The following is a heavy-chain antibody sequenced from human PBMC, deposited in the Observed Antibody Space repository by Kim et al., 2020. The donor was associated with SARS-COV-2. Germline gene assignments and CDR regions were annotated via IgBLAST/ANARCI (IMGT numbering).Heavy chain of an antibody. CDR3: ARGLRYSGYEPFFFFDY. J-gene: IGHJ4*01. V-gene: IGHV4-34*01. CDR1: GGSFSGYY. Sequence: SETLSLTCAVYGGSFSGYYWSWIRQPPGKGLEWIGEINHSGSTNYNPSLKSRVTISVDTSKNQFSLKLSSVTAADTAVYYCARGLRYSGYEPFFFFDYWG. CDR2: INHSGST. D-gene: IGHD5-12*01.